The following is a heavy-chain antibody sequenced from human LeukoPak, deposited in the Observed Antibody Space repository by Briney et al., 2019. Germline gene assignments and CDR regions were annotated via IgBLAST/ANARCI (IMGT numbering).Heavy chain of an antibody. J-gene: IGHJ6*02. Sequence: GGSLRLPCAASGFTFDDYAMHWVRQAPGKGLEWVSAISGSGGSTYYADSVKGRFTISRDNSKNTLYLQMNSLRAEDTAVYYCAKGNSWDVWGQGTTVTVSS. D-gene: IGHD2/OR15-2a*01. CDR3: AKGNSWDV. V-gene: IGHV3-23*01. CDR2: ISGSGGST. CDR1: GFTFDDYA.